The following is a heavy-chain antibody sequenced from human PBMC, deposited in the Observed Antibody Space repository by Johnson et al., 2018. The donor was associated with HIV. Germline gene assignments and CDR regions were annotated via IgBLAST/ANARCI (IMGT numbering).Heavy chain of an antibody. CDR3: AKVGSGGSGWYDGAVDI. Sequence: VQLVESGGGLVQPGRSLRLSCAASGFTFDDYAMHWVRQAPGKGLEWVSGISWNSGSIGYADSVKGRFTISRDNSKNTLYLQMNSLRAEDTAMYYCAKVGSGGSGWYDGAVDIWGQGTMVTVSS. D-gene: IGHD6-19*01. J-gene: IGHJ3*02. CDR2: ISWNSGSI. V-gene: IGHV3-9*01. CDR1: GFTFDDYA.